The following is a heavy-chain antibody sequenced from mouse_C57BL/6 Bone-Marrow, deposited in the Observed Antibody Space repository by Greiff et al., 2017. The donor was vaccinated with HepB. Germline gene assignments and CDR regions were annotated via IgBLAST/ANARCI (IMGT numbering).Heavy chain of an antibody. J-gene: IGHJ2*01. D-gene: IGHD3-2*02. Sequence: EVQLVESGGGLVKPGGSLKLSCAASGFTFRSYAMSWVRQTPEKRLEWVATISDGGSYTYYPDNVKGRFTISRDNAKNNLYLQMSHLKSEDTAMYYCARDHSSGYDFDYWGQGTTLTVSS. CDR3: ARDHSSGYDFDY. CDR1: GFTFRSYA. CDR2: ISDGGSYT. V-gene: IGHV5-4*01.